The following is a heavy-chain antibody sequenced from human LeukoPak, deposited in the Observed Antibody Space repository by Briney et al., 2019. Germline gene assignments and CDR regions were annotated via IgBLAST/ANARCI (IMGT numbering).Heavy chain of an antibody. Sequence: GESLKISCQASGYRFSKYWIAWVRQMPGKGLEWMGSIYPGDSDTRLSPSFQGQVTISVDKSINTAYLQWSSLKASDSAMYFCARSNVFSNGYGDFWGQGSLIIVSS. J-gene: IGHJ4*02. V-gene: IGHV5-51*01. CDR3: ARSNVFSNGYGDF. D-gene: IGHD5-18*01. CDR1: GYRFSKYW. CDR2: IYPGDSDT.